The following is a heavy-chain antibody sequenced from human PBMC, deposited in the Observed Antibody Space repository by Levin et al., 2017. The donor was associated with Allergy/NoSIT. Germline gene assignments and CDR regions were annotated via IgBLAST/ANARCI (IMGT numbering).Heavy chain of an antibody. D-gene: IGHD6-19*01. CDR2: IYYSGST. CDR3: AREPYSSGWYVDY. Sequence: SETLSLTCTVSGGSISGYYWSWIRQPPGKGLEWIGYIYYSGSTNYNPSLKSRVTISIDTSKNQFSLKLSSVTAADTAVYFCAREPYSSGWYVDYWGQGTLVTVSS. J-gene: IGHJ4*02. CDR1: GGSISGYY. V-gene: IGHV4-59*01.